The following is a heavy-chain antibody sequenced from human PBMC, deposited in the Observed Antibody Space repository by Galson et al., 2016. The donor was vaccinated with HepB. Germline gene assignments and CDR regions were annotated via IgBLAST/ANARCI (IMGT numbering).Heavy chain of an antibody. J-gene: IGHJ4*02. V-gene: IGHV3-23*01. Sequence: SLRLSCAASGFSISIYSMNWVRQAPGKGLEWVSAIRGGGTGTSYTDSVKGRLTISRDNAKNTLYLHMNDLRAEDTAVYYCARPRYTDRWYDYWGQGTLVTVSS. CDR3: ARPRYTDRWYDY. CDR1: GFSISIYS. D-gene: IGHD2-15*01. CDR2: IRGGGTGT.